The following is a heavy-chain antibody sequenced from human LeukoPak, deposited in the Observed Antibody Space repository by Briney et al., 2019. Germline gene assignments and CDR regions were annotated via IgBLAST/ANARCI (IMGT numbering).Heavy chain of an antibody. D-gene: IGHD5-18*01. CDR1: GFTFSSYG. Sequence: PGRSLRLSCAASGFTFSSYGMHWVRQAPGKGLEWVAVISYDGSNKYYADSVKGRLTISRDNSKNTLYLQMNSLRAEDTAVYYCAKEKWPGYSYGPFDYWGQGTLVTVSS. CDR2: ISYDGSNK. J-gene: IGHJ4*02. V-gene: IGHV3-30*18. CDR3: AKEKWPGYSYGPFDY.